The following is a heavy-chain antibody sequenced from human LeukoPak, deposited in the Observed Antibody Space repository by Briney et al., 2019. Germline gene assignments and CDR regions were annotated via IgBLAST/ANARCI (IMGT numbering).Heavy chain of an antibody. CDR2: ISSSSSYI. V-gene: IGHV3-21*01. CDR3: ARDFTVAKPNYFDY. Sequence: PGGSLRLSCAASGFTFSSYSMNWVRQAPGKGLEWVSSISSSSSYIYYADSVKGRFTISRDNAKNSLYLQMNSLKAEDTAVYYCARDFTVAKPNYFDYWGQGTLVTVSS. J-gene: IGHJ4*02. D-gene: IGHD4/OR15-4a*01. CDR1: GFTFSSYS.